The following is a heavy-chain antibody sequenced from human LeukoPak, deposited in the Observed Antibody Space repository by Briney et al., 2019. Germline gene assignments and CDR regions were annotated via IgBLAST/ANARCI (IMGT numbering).Heavy chain of an antibody. CDR1: GFTFSNYA. D-gene: IGHD3-22*01. V-gene: IGHV3-23*01. CDR3: ARARYYYDSRAYQPPYDYYFDY. J-gene: IGHJ4*02. Sequence: GGSLRLSCAASGFTFSNYAMTWVRQAPGKGLEWVSIISGGGDSTYYADSVKGRSTISRDDSKNTLHLQMNSLRAEDTAVYYCARARYYYDSRAYQPPYDYYFDYWGQGSLVTVSS. CDR2: ISGGGDST.